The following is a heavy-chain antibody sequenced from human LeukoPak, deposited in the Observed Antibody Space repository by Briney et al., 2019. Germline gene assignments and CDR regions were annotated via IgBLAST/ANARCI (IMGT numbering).Heavy chain of an antibody. CDR1: GFTFSSHA. J-gene: IGHJ4*02. Sequence: PGGSLRLSCAASGFTFSSHAMSWVRQAPGKGLEWVSAISGSGGSTYYADSVKGRFTISRDNSKNTLYLQMNSLRAEDTAVYYCAKGEYYYDSSGYRLFDYWGQGTLVTVSS. CDR3: AKGEYYYDSSGYRLFDY. V-gene: IGHV3-23*01. D-gene: IGHD3-22*01. CDR2: ISGSGGST.